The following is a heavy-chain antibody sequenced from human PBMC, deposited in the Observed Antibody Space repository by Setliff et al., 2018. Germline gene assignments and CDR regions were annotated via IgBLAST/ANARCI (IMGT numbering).Heavy chain of an antibody. CDR2: MYYSGST. J-gene: IGHJ4*02. CDR3: ARHLLVQGTYHFDY. V-gene: IGHV4-39*01. Sequence: SETLSLTCSVSGGSISSGSYYWGWIRQSPGKGLEWIGGMYYSGSTYYNPSLKGRVTLSVDTTKNQFSLKLTPMTAADTAVYFCARHLLVQGTYHFDYWGQGSPVTVS. D-gene: IGHD3-10*01. CDR1: GGSISSGSYY.